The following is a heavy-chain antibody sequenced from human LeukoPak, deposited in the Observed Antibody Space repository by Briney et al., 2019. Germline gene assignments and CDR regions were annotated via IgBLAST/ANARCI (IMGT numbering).Heavy chain of an antibody. V-gene: IGHV3-23*01. CDR1: GFTFSSYA. J-gene: IGHJ6*03. Sequence: GGSLRLSCAASGFTFSSYAMSWVRQAPGKGLEWVSAISGSGGSTYYADSVKGRFTISRDNSKNTLYLQMNSLRAEDTAVYYCAKRLVVAATDQFWGHYMDVWGKGTTVTVSS. CDR3: AKRLVVAATDQFWGHYMDV. CDR2: ISGSGGST. D-gene: IGHD2-15*01.